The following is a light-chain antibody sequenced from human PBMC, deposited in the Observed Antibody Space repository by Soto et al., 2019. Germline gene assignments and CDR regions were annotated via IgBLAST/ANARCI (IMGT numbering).Light chain of an antibody. J-gene: IGKJ4*01. CDR3: QWLSYWPPLLT. Sequence: EVVLTQSPATLSLSPGERATLSCRASESIGNYLAWYQQKLGQAPKLLIYDASHRAIGIPGRFSGDGSGTDFPFTFSSRELEYLAVYYCQWLSYWPPLLTFGGGSKVEIK. CDR1: ESIGNY. V-gene: IGKV3-11*01. CDR2: DAS.